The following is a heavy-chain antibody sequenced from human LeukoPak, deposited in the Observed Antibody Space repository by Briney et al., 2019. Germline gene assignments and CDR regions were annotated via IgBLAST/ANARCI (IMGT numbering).Heavy chain of an antibody. V-gene: IGHV4-34*01. CDR1: GGSFSGYY. CDR2: ISHSGGT. J-gene: IGHJ5*02. D-gene: IGHD3-22*01. Sequence: SETLSLTCAVYGGSFSGYYWSWIRQPPGKGLEWIGEISHSGGTNYNPSLKSRVTISVDTSKNQFSLKLSSVTAADTAVYYCARRDYYDSSGYSWFDPWGQGTLVTVSS. CDR3: ARRDYYDSSGYSWFDP.